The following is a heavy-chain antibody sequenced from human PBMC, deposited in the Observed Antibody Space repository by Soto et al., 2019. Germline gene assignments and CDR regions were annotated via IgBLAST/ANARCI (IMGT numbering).Heavy chain of an antibody. J-gene: IGHJ5*01. D-gene: IGHD4-17*01. CDR3: AREEGATVANNWVDS. CDR1: GFTFRSYW. Sequence: EVQVVESGGGLVQPGGSLRVSCVGSGFTFRSYWMSWVRQAPGKGLEWVANIRPDGSEKYYVDSVKGRFTISRDNAKNSLYLQMSSLRAEDTAVYYCAREEGATVANNWVDSWGRGALVTVSS. V-gene: IGHV3-7*03. CDR2: IRPDGSEK.